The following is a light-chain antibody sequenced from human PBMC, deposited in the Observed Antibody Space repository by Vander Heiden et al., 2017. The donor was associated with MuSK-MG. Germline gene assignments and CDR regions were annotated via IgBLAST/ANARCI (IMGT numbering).Light chain of an antibody. J-gene: IGLJ1*01. CDR3: SSYTSSSTFV. CDR1: SSDVGGYNY. V-gene: IGLV2-14*01. Sequence: QSALTQPASVSGAPGQSITMSCTGASSDVGGYNYVSCHQQHPGTPLILVFYDVSHRPSVVSSRFAASSSGTTASPTISGLPAEDDAYYYCSSYTSSSTFVFGTGTKLTVL. CDR2: DVS.